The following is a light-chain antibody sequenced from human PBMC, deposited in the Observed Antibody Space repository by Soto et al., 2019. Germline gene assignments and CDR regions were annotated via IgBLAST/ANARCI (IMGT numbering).Light chain of an antibody. CDR2: GVT. CDR1: SSDVGGYNF. J-gene: IGLJ3*02. V-gene: IGLV2-8*01. CDR3: SSYTGSNTLV. Sequence: QSALTQPPSASGSLGQSVTISCTGTSSDVGGYNFISWYQQHPGKAPKLMIYGVTKRPSGVPDRFSGSKSGNTASLTVSGLQADDEADYYCSSYTGSNTLVFGGGTKVTVL.